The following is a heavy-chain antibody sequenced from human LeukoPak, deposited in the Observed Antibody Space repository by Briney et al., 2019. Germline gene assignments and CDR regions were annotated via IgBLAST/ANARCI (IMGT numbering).Heavy chain of an antibody. D-gene: IGHD2-2*01. CDR1: GYAFSSYG. J-gene: IGHJ4*02. CDR2: ICGYNAKT. V-gene: IGHV1-18*01. Sequence: ASVKVSCKASGYAFSSYGITWVRQAPGQGLEWMGWICGYNAKTNYAQKLQGRVTMTTDTSTSTAYMELRSLRSDDTAVYYCARDLTSSHSIIPASRGLVDYWGQGTPVTVSS. CDR3: ARDLTSSHSIIPASRGLVDY.